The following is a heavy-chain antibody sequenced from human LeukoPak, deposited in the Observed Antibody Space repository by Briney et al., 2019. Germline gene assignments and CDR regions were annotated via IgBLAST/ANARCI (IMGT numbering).Heavy chain of an antibody. CDR1: GFTFSTYW. V-gene: IGHV3-7*02. J-gene: IGHJ4*02. CDR2: INPDGSQT. CDR3: ASSDLLRYFDWPPQGFDY. Sequence: PGGSLRLSCAASGFTFSTYWMSWVRQAPGKGLEWVANINPDGSQTYYVDSVKGRFTASRDNAKNSLYLQMNSLRAEDTAVYYCASSDLLRYFDWPPQGFDYWGQGTLVTVSS. D-gene: IGHD3-9*01.